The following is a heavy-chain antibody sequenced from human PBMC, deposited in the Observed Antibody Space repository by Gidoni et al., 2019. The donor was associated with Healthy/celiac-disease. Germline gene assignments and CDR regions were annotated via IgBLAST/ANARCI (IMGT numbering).Heavy chain of an antibody. CDR3: AKAPTLAAAGT. Sequence: EVQLLESGGGVVQPGGSRRRAWAASGFTVSSYAMSWVRQAPGTGLEWLSAIRGSAGSTSSASSVKGRFTISSNNSKNTLYLQMNRLRAEDTAVYYCAKAPTLAAAGTWGQGTLVTVSS. CDR2: IRGSAGST. CDR1: GFTVSSYA. V-gene: IGHV3-23*01. D-gene: IGHD6-13*01. J-gene: IGHJ4*02.